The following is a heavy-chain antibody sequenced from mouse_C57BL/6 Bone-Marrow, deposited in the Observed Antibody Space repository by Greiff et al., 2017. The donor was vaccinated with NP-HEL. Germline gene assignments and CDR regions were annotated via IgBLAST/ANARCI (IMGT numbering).Heavy chain of an antibody. CDR2: ISSGGSYT. V-gene: IGHV5-6*01. D-gene: IGHD2-4*01. J-gene: IGHJ4*01. CDR3: AREGDYDGDYYAMDY. Sequence: EVKVVESGGDLVKPGGSLKLSCAASGFTFSSYGMSWVRQTPDKRLEWVATISSGGSYTYYPDSVKGRFTISRDNAKNTLYLQMSSLKSEDTAMYYCAREGDYDGDYYAMDYWGQGTSVTVSS. CDR1: GFTFSSYG.